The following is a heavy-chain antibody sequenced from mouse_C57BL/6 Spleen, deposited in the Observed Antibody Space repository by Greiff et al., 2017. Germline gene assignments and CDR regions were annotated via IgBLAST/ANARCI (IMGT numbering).Heavy chain of an antibody. Sequence: EVQVVESGEGLVKPGGSLKLSCAASGFTFSSYAMSWVRQTPEKRLEWVAYISSGGDYIYYADTVKGRFTISRDNARNTLYLQMSGLKSEDTAMYYCTREPFSADATYDDLDYWGQGTTLTVSS. CDR2: ISSGGDYI. V-gene: IGHV5-9-1*02. D-gene: IGHD5-5*01. CDR3: TREPFSADATYDDLDY. J-gene: IGHJ2*01. CDR1: GFTFSSYA.